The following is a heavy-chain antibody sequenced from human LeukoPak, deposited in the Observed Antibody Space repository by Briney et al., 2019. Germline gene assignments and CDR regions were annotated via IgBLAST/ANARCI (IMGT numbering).Heavy chain of an antibody. CDR3: AKDDGGSYYIYYYYMDV. CDR1: GFTFRNYG. V-gene: IGHV3-23*01. D-gene: IGHD1-26*01. CDR2: ISNSGGNT. J-gene: IGHJ6*03. Sequence: GGSLRLSCAASGFTFRNYGMSWVRQAPGKGLVWVSAISNSGGNTYYADSVKGRFTISRDNSRNTLYLQLNSLRAEDTAVYYCAKDDGGSYYIYYYYMDVWGKGTTVTISS.